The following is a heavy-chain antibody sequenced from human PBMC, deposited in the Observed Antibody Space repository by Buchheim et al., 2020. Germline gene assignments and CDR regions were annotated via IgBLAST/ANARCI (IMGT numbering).Heavy chain of an antibody. J-gene: IGHJ4*02. D-gene: IGHD3-22*01. CDR3: TTEGLYYDSSGYYYRGY. CDR1: GFTFGDYA. CDR2: IKSKTDGGTT. Sequence: EVQLVESGGGLVQPGRSLRLSCTASGFTFGDYAMSWVRQAPGKGLEWVGRIKSKTDGGTTDYAAPVKGRLTISRDDSKNTLYLQMNSLKTEDTAVYYCTTEGLYYDSSGYYYRGYWGQGTL. V-gene: IGHV3-15*01.